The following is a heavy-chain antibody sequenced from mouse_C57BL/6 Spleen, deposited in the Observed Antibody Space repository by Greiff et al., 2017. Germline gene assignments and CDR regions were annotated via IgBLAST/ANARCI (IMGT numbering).Heavy chain of an antibody. Sequence: QVQLQQPGAELVRPGTSVKLSCKASGYTFTSYWMHWVKQRPGQGLEWIGVIDPTDSYTNYNQKFKGKATLTVDTSSSTAYMQLSSLTSEDSAVYYCAIWEGDDGYWGQGTTLTVSS. CDR2: IDPTDSYT. V-gene: IGHV1-59*01. CDR1: GYTFTSYW. D-gene: IGHD2-2*01. CDR3: AIWEGDDGY. J-gene: IGHJ2*01.